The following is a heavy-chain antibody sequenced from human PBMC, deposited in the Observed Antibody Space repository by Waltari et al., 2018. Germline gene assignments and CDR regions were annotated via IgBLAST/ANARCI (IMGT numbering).Heavy chain of an antibody. J-gene: IGHJ4*02. Sequence: EVQLVESGGALVQPGGSLKLSCAACGLMFSDYAMHWVRHASGKGPEWVGRIKSRTKGDATAYAEAVQGRFTISRDDSKNTAYLEMNSLKTDDTAVYYCIRPFEMGIDWGQGTLVTVSS. CDR3: IRPFEMGID. D-gene: IGHD7-27*01. V-gene: IGHV3-73*01. CDR2: IKSRTKGDAT. CDR1: GLMFSDYA.